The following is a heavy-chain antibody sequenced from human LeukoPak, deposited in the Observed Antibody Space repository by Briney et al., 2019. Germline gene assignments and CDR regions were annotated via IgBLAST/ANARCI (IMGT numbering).Heavy chain of an antibody. Sequence: ASVKVSCKASGYTFTGYYMHWVRQAPGQGLEWMGWINPNSGGTSYAQKFQGRVTMTRDTSISTAYMEPSRLRSDDTAVYYCARVGATGTTSPFDYWGQGTLVTVSS. CDR2: INPNSGGT. CDR1: GYTFTGYY. J-gene: IGHJ4*02. CDR3: ARVGATGTTSPFDY. D-gene: IGHD1-1*01. V-gene: IGHV1-2*02.